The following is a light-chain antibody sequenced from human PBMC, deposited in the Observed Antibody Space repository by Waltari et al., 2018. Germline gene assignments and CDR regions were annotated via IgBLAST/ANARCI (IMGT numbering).Light chain of an antibody. CDR2: WAS. V-gene: IGKV4-1*01. CDR1: HSVLSRSDSKNF. Sequence: HSVLSRSDSKNFLAWYQQKPGQSPKLLIHWASTRESGVPDRFSGSGSGTDFALTISTLQGEDVAVYYCQQYYSTPPTFGQGTKVEIK. J-gene: IGKJ1*01. CDR3: QQYYSTPPT.